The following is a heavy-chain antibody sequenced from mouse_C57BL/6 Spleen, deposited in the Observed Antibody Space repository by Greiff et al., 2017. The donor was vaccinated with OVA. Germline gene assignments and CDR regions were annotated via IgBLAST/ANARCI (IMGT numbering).Heavy chain of an antibody. D-gene: IGHD2-1*01. CDR2: IYPGDGST. CDR1: GYAFSSYW. CDR3: SSSSEGNYSLDY. V-gene: IGHV1-80*01. J-gene: IGHJ2*01. Sequence: QVQLQQSGAELVKPGASVKISCKASGYAFSSYWINWVKQRPGKGLEWIGTIYPGDGSTTYNDKFTGKATLTTDTSSSTAYMQLSRLTSEDSAVYFCSSSSEGNYSLDYWGQGTTLTVSS.